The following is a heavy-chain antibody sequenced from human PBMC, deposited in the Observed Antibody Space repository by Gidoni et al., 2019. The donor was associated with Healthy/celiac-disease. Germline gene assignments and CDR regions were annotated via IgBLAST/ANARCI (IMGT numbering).Heavy chain of an antibody. V-gene: IGHV3-74*01. CDR1: GFTFSSSW. D-gene: IGHD3-3*01. CDR3: ARVDRFLEWLPTYYYYYGMDV. J-gene: IGHJ6*02. CDR2: INSDGSST. Sequence: VRLVESGGGPVQPGGSLRPSCAATGFTFSSSWLHWFRQSPGKGLVWVSRINSDGSSTSYADSVKGRFTISRDNAKNTLYLQMNSLRAEDTAVYYCARVDRFLEWLPTYYYYYGMDVWGQGTTITVSS.